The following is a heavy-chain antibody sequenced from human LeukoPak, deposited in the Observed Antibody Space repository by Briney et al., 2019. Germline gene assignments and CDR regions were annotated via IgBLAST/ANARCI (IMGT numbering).Heavy chain of an antibody. CDR1: AYTFTLYG. D-gene: IGHD3-10*01. V-gene: IGHV1-18*01. Sequence: GASVKVSCKSSAYTFTLYGISCGRHAPGQGLEWMGWISAYNGNTNYAQKLQGRVTMHTDTSTSTAYMELRSLRSDDTAVYYCERGRLVGFSGLGTYQHWGEGTLVTVSS. CDR2: ISAYNGNT. J-gene: IGHJ1*01. CDR3: ERGRLVGFSGLGTYQH.